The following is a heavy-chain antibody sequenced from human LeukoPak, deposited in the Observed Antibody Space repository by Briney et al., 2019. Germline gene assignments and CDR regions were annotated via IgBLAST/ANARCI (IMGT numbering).Heavy chain of an antibody. CDR2: IGSGGSPI. CDR1: GFTFSNYP. Sequence: AGGSLRLSCAASGFTFSNYPMNWVRQAPGKGLEWVSYIGSGGSPIYYADPVRGRFSISRDNAKNSLYLQMSSLRAEDTAVYYCARVRYNSGYIFDYWGQGTLVTVSS. V-gene: IGHV3-48*03. J-gene: IGHJ4*02. D-gene: IGHD5-18*01. CDR3: ARVRYNSGYIFDY.